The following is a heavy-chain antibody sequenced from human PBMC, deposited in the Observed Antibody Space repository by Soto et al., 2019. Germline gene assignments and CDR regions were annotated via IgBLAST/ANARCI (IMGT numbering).Heavy chain of an antibody. CDR3: ARGNSGGYAWFDP. D-gene: IGHD1-26*01. V-gene: IGHV1-69*02. Sequence: QVQLVQSGAEVKKPGSSVKVSCKAPVDTFSTYTISWVRQAPGQGLEWMGRIIPTLGIIKYAQKFQGRATLTSEQXTSTAYMELTSLRFDDTAVYYCARGNSGGYAWFDPWGQGTLVTVSS. J-gene: IGHJ5*02. CDR2: IIPTLGII. CDR1: VDTFSTYT.